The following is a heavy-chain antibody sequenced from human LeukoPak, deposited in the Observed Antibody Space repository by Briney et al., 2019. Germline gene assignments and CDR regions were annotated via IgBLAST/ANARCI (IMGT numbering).Heavy chain of an antibody. CDR2: ISSRSSYI. D-gene: IGHD3-3*01. CDR1: GFTFSSYG. Sequence: GGSLRLSCAASGFTFSSYGMNWVRQAPGKGREWVSSISSRSSYIYYADSVKGRFTISRDNAKNSLYLELHSLRAEDTAVYYCARQYYDIWSGYYTADYYLDYWGQGTLVTVSS. J-gene: IGHJ4*02. CDR3: ARQYYDIWSGYYTADYYLDY. V-gene: IGHV3-21*06.